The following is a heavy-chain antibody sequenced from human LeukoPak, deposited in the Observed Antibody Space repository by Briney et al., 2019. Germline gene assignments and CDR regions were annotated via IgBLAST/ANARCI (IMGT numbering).Heavy chain of an antibody. CDR1: GFTFSRYG. V-gene: IGHV3-30*02. D-gene: IGHD3-9*01. J-gene: IGHJ3*01. Sequence: GGSLRLSCVSSGFTFSRYGIHWVRQDPGKGLEWVSFIQTDGSAKYYSDSVKGRFTISRDNPKNMVYLQMNSLSTEDTAVYYCAIEISRLVIHAFDLWGQGTMVTVSS. CDR3: AIEISRLVIHAFDL. CDR2: IQTDGSAK.